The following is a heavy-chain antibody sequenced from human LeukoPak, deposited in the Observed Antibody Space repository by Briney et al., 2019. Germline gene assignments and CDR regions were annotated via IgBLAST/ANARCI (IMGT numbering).Heavy chain of an antibody. V-gene: IGHV5-51*01. Sequence: GEALKISCEGSGYSFSDFWIGWVRQMPGKGLEWIGIIYPGDSETKYSPSFEGHVTISADKSISTASLQWSSLKASDTAMYYCARNGRASYNDIYWYFDLWGRGTLVTVSS. CDR1: GYSFSDFW. CDR2: IYPGDSET. D-gene: IGHD3-10*01. CDR3: ARNGRASYNDIYWYFDL. J-gene: IGHJ2*01.